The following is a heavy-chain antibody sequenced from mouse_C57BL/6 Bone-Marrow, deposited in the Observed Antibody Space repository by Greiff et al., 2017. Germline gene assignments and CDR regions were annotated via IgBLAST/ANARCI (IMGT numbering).Heavy chain of an antibody. CDR1: GYTFTSYG. V-gene: IGHV1-81*01. J-gene: IGHJ2*01. CDR3: ARSGRWPPGGY. Sequence: VQLQQSGAELARPGASVKLSCKASGYTFTSYGISWVKQRTGQGLEWIGEIYPRSGNTYYNEKFKGKDTLTADKSSSTAYMELRSLTSEDSAVYFCARSGRWPPGGYWGQGTTLTVSS. D-gene: IGHD2-3*01. CDR2: IYPRSGNT.